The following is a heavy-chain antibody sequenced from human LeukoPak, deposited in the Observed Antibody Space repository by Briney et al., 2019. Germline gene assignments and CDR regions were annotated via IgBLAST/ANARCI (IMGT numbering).Heavy chain of an antibody. CDR1: GVSISSSEW. Sequence: SETLSLTCAVSGVSISSSEWWIWVRQPPGQGLEWIGEIHRAGRTRYNPSLKSRVTISMDYSKNQFSLKLTSVTAEDTAIYYCGKTDIYFNPIDYWGPGSLVTVSS. D-gene: IGHD3-9*01. J-gene: IGHJ4*02. V-gene: IGHV4-4*02. CDR2: IHRAGRT. CDR3: GKTDIYFNPIDY.